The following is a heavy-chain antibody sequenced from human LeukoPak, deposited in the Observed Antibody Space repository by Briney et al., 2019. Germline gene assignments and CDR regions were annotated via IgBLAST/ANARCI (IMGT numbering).Heavy chain of an antibody. CDR1: GIIVSSDY. J-gene: IGHJ4*02. D-gene: IGHD6-13*01. CDR3: AKEKSSSWPTLFDY. Sequence: PGGSLRLPCAASGIIVSSDYMSWVRQAPGKGLEWVSVIYSDNRTYYADSVKGRFTISRDNSKNTLYLQMNSLRAEDTAVYYCAKEKSSSWPTLFDYWGQGTLVTVSS. CDR2: IYSDNRT. V-gene: IGHV3-66*02.